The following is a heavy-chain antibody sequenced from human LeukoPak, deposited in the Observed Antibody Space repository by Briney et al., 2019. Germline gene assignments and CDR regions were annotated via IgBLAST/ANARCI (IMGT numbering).Heavy chain of an antibody. Sequence: GGSLRLSCAASGFTFSSYAMHWVRQAPGKGLEWVAVISYDGSNKYYADSVKGRFTISRDNSKNTLYLQMNSLRAEDTAVYYCARDLRFYGSGSYAFDIWGQGTMVTVSS. CDR2: ISYDGSNK. CDR3: ARDLRFYGSGSYAFDI. J-gene: IGHJ3*02. D-gene: IGHD3-10*01. CDR1: GFTFSSYA. V-gene: IGHV3-30*04.